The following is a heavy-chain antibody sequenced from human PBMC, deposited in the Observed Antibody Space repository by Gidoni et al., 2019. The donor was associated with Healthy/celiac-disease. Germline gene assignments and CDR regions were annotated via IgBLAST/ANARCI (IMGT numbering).Heavy chain of an antibody. Sequence: EVQLVESGGGLVQPGGSLRLSCAASGFTFRSYEMNWVRQAPGKGLEWVSYISSSGSTISYADSVKGRFTISRDNAKNSLYLQMNSLRAEDTAVYYCVREYSSSPYFKFDYWGQGTLVTVSS. CDR3: VREYSSSPYFKFDY. D-gene: IGHD6-13*01. V-gene: IGHV3-48*03. CDR1: GFTFRSYE. CDR2: ISSSGSTI. J-gene: IGHJ4*02.